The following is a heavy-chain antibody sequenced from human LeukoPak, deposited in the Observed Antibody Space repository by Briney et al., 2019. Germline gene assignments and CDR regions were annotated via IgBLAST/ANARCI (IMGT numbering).Heavy chain of an antibody. CDR2: IWYDGSNK. Sequence: PGGSLRLSCAASGFTFSSYGMHWVRQAPGKGLEWVAVIWYDGSNKYYADSVKGRFTISRDNSKNTLYLQMNSLRAEDTAVYYGARGGGLRLFGYFDYWGQGTLVTVSS. J-gene: IGHJ4*02. V-gene: IGHV3-33*01. CDR3: ARGGGLRLFGYFDY. D-gene: IGHD5-12*01. CDR1: GFTFSSYG.